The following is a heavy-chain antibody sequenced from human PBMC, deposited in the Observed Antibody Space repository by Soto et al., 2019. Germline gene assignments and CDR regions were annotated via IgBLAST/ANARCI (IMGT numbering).Heavy chain of an antibody. CDR2: MNPNSGNT. D-gene: IGHD6-19*01. Sequence: GASVKVSCKASGYTFTRYDINWVRQATGQGLERMGWMNPNSGNTGYAQKFQGRVTMTRNTSISTVYMELSSLRSEDTAVYYCAIDPLLYSSGWYKLVFWGQGTLVTVSS. V-gene: IGHV1-8*01. CDR1: GYTFTRYD. J-gene: IGHJ4*02. CDR3: AIDPLLYSSGWYKLVF.